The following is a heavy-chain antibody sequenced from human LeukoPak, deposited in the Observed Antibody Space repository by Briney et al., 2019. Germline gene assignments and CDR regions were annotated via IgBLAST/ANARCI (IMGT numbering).Heavy chain of an antibody. J-gene: IGHJ5*02. CDR1: GFIFNNYG. V-gene: IGHV3-23*01. CDR3: AKGGSGYFADL. D-gene: IGHD3-22*01. Sequence: GGSLRLSCAASGFIFNNYGLMWVRQAPGKGLQWVSAISNDGGGTTYADFVKGRFTISRDNSKNTLFLQMSSLRAEDTALYYCAKGGSGYFADLWGQGTLVTVSS. CDR2: ISNDGGGT.